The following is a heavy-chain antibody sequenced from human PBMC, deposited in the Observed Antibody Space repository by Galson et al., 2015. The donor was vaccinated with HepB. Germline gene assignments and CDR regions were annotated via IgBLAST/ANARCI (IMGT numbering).Heavy chain of an antibody. CDR3: ARDSMIVPRAAPGALDI. Sequence: SVKVSCKASGYTFTSYTISWVRQAPGQGLEWMGRIIPILGIANYAQKFQGRVTITADKSTSTAYVELSSLRSEDTAVYYCARDSMIVPRAAPGALDIWGRGTMVTVSS. J-gene: IGHJ3*02. V-gene: IGHV1-69*04. D-gene: IGHD3-22*01. CDR2: IIPILGIA. CDR1: GYTFTSYT.